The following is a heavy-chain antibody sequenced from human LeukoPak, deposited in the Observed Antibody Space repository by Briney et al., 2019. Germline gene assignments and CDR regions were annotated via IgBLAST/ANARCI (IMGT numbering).Heavy chain of an antibody. D-gene: IGHD6-19*01. V-gene: IGHV3-23*01. CDR3: AKDARRTDGWYFFDH. J-gene: IGHJ4*02. Sequence: HTGGSLRLSCVASGFAFSSQAMGWVRQAPGKGLEWVSVISDSGSLTYYADAVKGRSTISRDNSKNTLFLEVNSLRAEDTAVYYCAKDARRTDGWYFFDHWGQGTLVTVSS. CDR2: ISDSGSLT. CDR1: GFAFSSQA.